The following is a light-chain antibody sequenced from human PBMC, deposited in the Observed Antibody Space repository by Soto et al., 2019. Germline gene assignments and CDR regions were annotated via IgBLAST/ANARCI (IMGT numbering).Light chain of an antibody. V-gene: IGKV3-20*01. J-gene: IGKJ4*01. CDR1: QSVRSNY. CDR3: QQYASSPLT. Sequence: EIVLTQSPGTLSLSSGERATLSCRASQSVRSNYLAWYQQKPGQAPRLLIYGASSRATGIPDRFGGSGSGTAVTLTISRLEPEDFAVYYCQQYASSPLTFGGGTKVEIK. CDR2: GAS.